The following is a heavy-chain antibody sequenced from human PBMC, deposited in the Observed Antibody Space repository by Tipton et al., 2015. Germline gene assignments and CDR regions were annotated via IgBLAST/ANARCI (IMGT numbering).Heavy chain of an antibody. V-gene: IGHV4-59*08. CDR1: SGSISRSY. CDR3: ASQDIVLMVYGFDY. CDR2: IFYDGST. Sequence: TLSLTCTVSSGSISRSYWSWIRQPPGKGLEWIGYIFYDGSTNYNPSLKSRVTISVDTSKNQFSLRLGSVTAADTAVYYCASQDIVLMVYGFDYWGQGTLATVSS. J-gene: IGHJ4*02. D-gene: IGHD2-8*01.